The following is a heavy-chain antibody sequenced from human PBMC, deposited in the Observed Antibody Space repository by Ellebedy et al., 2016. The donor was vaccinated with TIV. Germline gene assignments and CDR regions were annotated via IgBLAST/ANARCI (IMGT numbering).Heavy chain of an antibody. CDR2: VFYTGST. CDR3: ARRKSLQFEYAFDI. J-gene: IGHJ3*02. V-gene: IGHV4-59*08. Sequence: MPSETLSLTCTVSGASITNYYWGWIRQPPGRGLEWIAWVFYTGSTNYSPSLRSRVTTSVDTSKNQFSLKLTSVTAADTAVYYCARRKSLQFEYAFDIWGQGQWSPSLQ. D-gene: IGHD5-24*01. CDR1: GASITNYY.